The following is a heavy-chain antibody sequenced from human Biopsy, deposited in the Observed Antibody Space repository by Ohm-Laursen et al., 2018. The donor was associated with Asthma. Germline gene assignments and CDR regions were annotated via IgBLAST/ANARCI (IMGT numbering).Heavy chain of an antibody. J-gene: IGHJ4*02. V-gene: IGHV3-53*01. Sequence: SLRLSCTASGFAVSGDYMFWVRQAPGKGLEWVSVIYSGGTSHTADSVRGRFTISRDYSKNTLYLQMHSLRAEDTAVYYCARGGSSNWSHYYFDYWGQGTLVTVSS. CDR2: IYSGGTS. D-gene: IGHD2-2*01. CDR1: GFAVSGDY. CDR3: ARGGSSNWSHYYFDY.